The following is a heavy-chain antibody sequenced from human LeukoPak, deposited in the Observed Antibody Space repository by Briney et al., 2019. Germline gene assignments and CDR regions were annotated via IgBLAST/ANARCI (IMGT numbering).Heavy chain of an antibody. CDR3: ARGGGGQWLYY. CDR1: GFTFSSYA. V-gene: IGHV3-30*04. CDR2: ISYDGSNK. D-gene: IGHD6-19*01. J-gene: IGHJ4*02. Sequence: GGSLRLSCAASGFTFSSYAMHWVRQAPGKGLEWVAVISYDGSNKYYADSVKGQFTISRDNSKNTLYLQMNSLRAEDTAVYYCARGGGGQWLYYWGQGTLVTVSS.